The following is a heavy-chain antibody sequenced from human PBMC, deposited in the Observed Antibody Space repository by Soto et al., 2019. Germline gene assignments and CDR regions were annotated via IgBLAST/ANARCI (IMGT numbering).Heavy chain of an antibody. D-gene: IGHD6-6*01. V-gene: IGHV3-21*01. CDR2: ISSSSSYI. CDR3: AREPASIAAREDYYYYMDV. Sequence: EVQLVESGGGLVKPGGSLRLSCAASGFTFSSYSMNWVRQAPGKGLEWVSSISSSSSYIYYADSVKGRFTISRDNAKNSLYLQMNSLRAEDTAVYYCAREPASIAAREDYYYYMDVWGKGTTVTVSS. CDR1: GFTFSSYS. J-gene: IGHJ6*03.